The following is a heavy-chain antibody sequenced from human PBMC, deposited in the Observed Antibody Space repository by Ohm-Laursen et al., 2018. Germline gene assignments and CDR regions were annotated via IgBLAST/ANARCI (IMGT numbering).Heavy chain of an antibody. D-gene: IGHD3-10*01. CDR3: AKPIDYYGSGSYLMAFDI. CDR1: GFTFSSYG. Sequence: SLRLSCSASGFTFSSYGMHWVRQAPGKGLEWVAVIWYDGSNKYYADSVKGRFTISRDNSKNTLYLQMNSLRAEDTAVYYCAKPIDYYGSGSYLMAFDIWGQGTMVTVSS. CDR2: IWYDGSNK. J-gene: IGHJ3*02. V-gene: IGHV3-33*06.